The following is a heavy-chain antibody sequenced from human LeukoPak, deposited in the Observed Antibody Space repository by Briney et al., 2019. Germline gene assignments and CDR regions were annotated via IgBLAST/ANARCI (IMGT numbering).Heavy chain of an antibody. CDR1: GFTFSTYV. D-gene: IGHD3-10*01. V-gene: IGHV3-23*01. CDR3: GGSGSYYRLDY. Sequence: GGSLRLSCAASGFTFSTYVMTWVRQAPGKGLEWVSAISGSGGSTYNADSVKGRFTLSRDNSKNTLYLQMNSLRAEDTAVHYCGGSGSYYRLDYWGQGTLVTVSS. CDR2: ISGSGGST. J-gene: IGHJ4*02.